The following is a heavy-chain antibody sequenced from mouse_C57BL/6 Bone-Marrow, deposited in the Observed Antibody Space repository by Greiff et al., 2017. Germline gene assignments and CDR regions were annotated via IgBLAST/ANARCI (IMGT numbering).Heavy chain of an antibody. V-gene: IGHV1-77*01. CDR2: IGPGSGST. J-gene: IGHJ4*01. Sequence: VKLQQSGAELVKPGASVKISCKASGYTFTDYYINWVKQRPGQGLEWIGKIGPGSGSTYYNEKFKGKATLTADKSSSTAYMQLSSLTSEDSAVYFCAKIYYDYLRGAMDYWGQGTSVTVSS. CDR1: GYTFTDYY. D-gene: IGHD2-4*01. CDR3: AKIYYDYLRGAMDY.